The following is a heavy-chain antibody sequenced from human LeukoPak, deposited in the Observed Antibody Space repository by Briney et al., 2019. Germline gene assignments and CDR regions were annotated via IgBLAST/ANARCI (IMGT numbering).Heavy chain of an antibody. CDR3: ARHDGYSSSPSFWYFDL. D-gene: IGHD6-13*01. V-gene: IGHV4-59*08. J-gene: IGHJ2*01. CDR2: IYYSGST. CDR1: GGSISSYY. Sequence: SQTLSLTCAVSGGSISSYYWSWIRQPPGKGLEWIGYIYYSGSTNYNPSLKSRVTISVDTSKNQFSLKLSSVTAADTAVYYCARHDGYSSSPSFWYFDLWGRGTLVTVSS.